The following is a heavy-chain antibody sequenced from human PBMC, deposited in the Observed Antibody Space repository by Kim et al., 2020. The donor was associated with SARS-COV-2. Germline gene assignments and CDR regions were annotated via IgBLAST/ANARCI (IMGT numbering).Heavy chain of an antibody. V-gene: IGHV1-69*04. D-gene: IGHD2-15*01. Sequence: ASVKVSCKASGGTFSSYAISWVRQAPGQGLEWMGRIIPILGIANYAQKFQGRVTITADKSTSTAYMELSSLRSEDTAVYYCARGGSPKKVSGDAFDIWGQGTMVTVSS. J-gene: IGHJ3*02. CDR2: IIPILGIA. CDR1: GGTFSSYA. CDR3: ARGGSPKKVSGDAFDI.